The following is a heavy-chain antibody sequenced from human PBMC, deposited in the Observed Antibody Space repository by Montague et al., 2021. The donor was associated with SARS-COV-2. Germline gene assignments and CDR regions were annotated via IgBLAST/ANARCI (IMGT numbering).Heavy chain of an antibody. CDR2: ISYAEYNK. D-gene: IGHD4-17*01. Sequence: SLRLSCAASGFTFSSYAMHWVRQAPGKGLEWVAVISYAEYNKYXXXSXXGRFTISRDNSKNTLYLQMDSLRPDDTAVSYCASDAYGDHVGFFHHWGQGSLVTVSS. J-gene: IGHJ1*01. CDR3: ASDAYGDHVGFFHH. V-gene: IGHV3-30-3*01. CDR1: GFTFSSYA.